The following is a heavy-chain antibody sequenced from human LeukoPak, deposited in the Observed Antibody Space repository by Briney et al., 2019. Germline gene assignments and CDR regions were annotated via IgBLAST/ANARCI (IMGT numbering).Heavy chain of an antibody. V-gene: IGHV4-61*02. D-gene: IGHD3-22*01. J-gene: IGHJ4*02. CDR2: IYTSGST. Sequence: SETLSLTCAVPGNSISSGDNYWSWIRQPAGKGLEWIGRIYTSGSTNYNPSLKSRVTISGDTSKNQFSLRLSSVTAADTAVYYCARASYSYDINGWVPFDYWGQGTLVTVSS. CDR3: ARASYSYDINGWVPFDY. CDR1: GNSISSGDNY.